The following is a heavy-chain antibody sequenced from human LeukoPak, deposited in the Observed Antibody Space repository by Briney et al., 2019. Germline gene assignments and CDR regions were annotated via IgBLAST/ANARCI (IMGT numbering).Heavy chain of an antibody. Sequence: ASVKVSCKASGYTFASYGISWVRQAPGQGLEWMGWISAYNGNTNYAQKLQGRVTMTTDTSTSTAYMELRSLRSDDTAVYYCARAIKYSSSWYGGSPYYFDYWGQGTLVTVSS. CDR2: ISAYNGNT. CDR3: ARAIKYSSSWYGGSPYYFDY. D-gene: IGHD6-13*01. J-gene: IGHJ4*02. CDR1: GYTFASYG. V-gene: IGHV1-18*01.